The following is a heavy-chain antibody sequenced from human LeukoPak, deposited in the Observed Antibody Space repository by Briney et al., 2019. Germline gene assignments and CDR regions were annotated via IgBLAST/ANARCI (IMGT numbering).Heavy chain of an antibody. V-gene: IGHV3-66*01. Sequence: GGSLRLSCAASGFTVSSNYTSWVRQAPGKGLEWVSFIYRGDSTYFADSVKARFTISRDNSRNTLYLQMNSLRAEDTAVYYCARSYCSGGSCNWFDPWGQRILVTVSS. J-gene: IGHJ5*02. CDR1: GFTVSSNY. CDR3: ARSYCSGGSCNWFDP. D-gene: IGHD2-15*01. CDR2: IYRGDST.